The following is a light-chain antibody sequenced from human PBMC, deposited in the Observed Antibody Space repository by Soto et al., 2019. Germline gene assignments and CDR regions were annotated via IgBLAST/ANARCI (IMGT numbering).Light chain of an antibody. CDR3: LQYNNWPPT. J-gene: IGKJ4*01. V-gene: IGKV3-15*01. CDR2: GAS. CDR1: QSVSSN. Sequence: EIVMTQSTATLSVSPGERATLSCRASQSVSSNLAWYQQKPGQAPRLLIHGASTRATGVPARFSGSGSGTEFTLTISSLQSEDFAVYYCLQYNNWPPTFGGGTKVEIK.